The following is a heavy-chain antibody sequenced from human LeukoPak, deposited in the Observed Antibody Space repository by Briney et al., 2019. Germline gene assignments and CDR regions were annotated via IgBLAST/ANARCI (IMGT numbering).Heavy chain of an antibody. CDR1: GGTFSSYA. CDR2: ISTGNGNT. CDR3: AREKYFRIGRFDRAYLDD. D-gene: IGHD3-10*01. J-gene: IGHJ4*02. Sequence: ASVKVSCKASGGTFSSYAISWVRQAPGQGLEWMGWISTGNGNTRYSKAFQDRFTISRDTSASTVYMELRALTSGDVAVYCAREKYFRIGRFDRAYLDDWGQGTLVAVSS. V-gene: IGHV1-3*03.